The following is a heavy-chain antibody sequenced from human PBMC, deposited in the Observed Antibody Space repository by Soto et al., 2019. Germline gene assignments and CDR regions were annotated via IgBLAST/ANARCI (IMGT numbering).Heavy chain of an antibody. V-gene: IGHV4-59*01. CDR1: GGSISSYY. D-gene: IGHD6-19*01. Sequence: QVQLQESGPGLVKPSETLSLTCTVSGGSISSYYWSWIRQPPGMGLEWIGYIYYSGSTNYNPSLKSRITISVDTSKNQFSLKLSSVTAADTAVYYCARPSVAEGAFDIWGQGTMVTVSS. J-gene: IGHJ3*02. CDR3: ARPSVAEGAFDI. CDR2: IYYSGST.